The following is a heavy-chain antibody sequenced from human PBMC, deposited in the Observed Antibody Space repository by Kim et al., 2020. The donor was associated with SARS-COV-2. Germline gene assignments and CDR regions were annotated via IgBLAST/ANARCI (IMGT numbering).Heavy chain of an antibody. D-gene: IGHD3-3*01. Sequence: PETLSLTCTVSGGSISSSSYYWGWIRQPPGKGLEWIGSIYYSGSTYYNPSLKSRVTISVDTSKNQFSLKLSSVTAADTAVYYCARLGSSFDFDYWGQGTLVTVSS. V-gene: IGHV4-39*07. CDR3: ARLGSSFDFDY. CDR1: GGSISSSSYY. CDR2: IYYSGST. J-gene: IGHJ4*02.